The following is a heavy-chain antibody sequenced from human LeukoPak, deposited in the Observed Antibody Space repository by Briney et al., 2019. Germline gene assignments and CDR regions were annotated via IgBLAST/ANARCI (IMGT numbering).Heavy chain of an antibody. CDR3: ARGSKISRFLEWLAQIDY. J-gene: IGHJ4*02. V-gene: IGHV3-30*04. Sequence: GGSLRLSCAASGFTFSTYAMHWVRQAPGKGLEWVALISYDGSNKFYADSVKGRFTISRDSSKNTLYLQINGLRAEDTAVYYCARGSKISRFLEWLAQIDYWGQGTLVTVSS. CDR1: GFTFSTYA. D-gene: IGHD3-3*01. CDR2: ISYDGSNK.